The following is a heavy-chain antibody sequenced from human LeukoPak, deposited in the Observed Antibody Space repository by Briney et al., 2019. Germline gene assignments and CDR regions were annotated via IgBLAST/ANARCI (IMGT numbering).Heavy chain of an antibody. V-gene: IGHV3-9*03. Sequence: GGTLRLSCAASGFTFSSYAMHWVRQAPGKGLEWVSGISWNSGSIGYADSVKGRFTISRDNAKNSLYLQMNSLRAEDMALYYCAKDFQPRGYYDSSGYLDPSAFDIWGQGTMVTVSS. CDR2: ISWNSGSI. CDR1: GFTFSSYA. CDR3: AKDFQPRGYYDSSGYLDPSAFDI. D-gene: IGHD3-22*01. J-gene: IGHJ3*02.